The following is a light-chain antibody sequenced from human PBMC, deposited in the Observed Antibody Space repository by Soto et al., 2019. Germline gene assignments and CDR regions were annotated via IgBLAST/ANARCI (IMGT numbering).Light chain of an antibody. Sequence: QSVLTQPPSVSEAPGQRVTISCTGSSSNIGAGYDAHWYQQLPGKVPKLLIYGDTNRPSGVPDRFSGSKSGTSASLAITGLQPEDEADYYCQSYDNSLSGPVFGPGTKLTVL. CDR3: QSYDNSLSGPV. V-gene: IGLV1-40*01. J-gene: IGLJ1*01. CDR1: SSNIGAGYD. CDR2: GDT.